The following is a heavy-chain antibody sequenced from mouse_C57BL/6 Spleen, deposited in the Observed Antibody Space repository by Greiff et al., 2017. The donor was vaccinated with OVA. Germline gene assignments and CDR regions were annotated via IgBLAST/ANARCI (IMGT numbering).Heavy chain of an antibody. CDR2: IDPETGGT. J-gene: IGHJ3*01. CDR3: TRSGSSGSFAY. Sequence: SGAELVRPGASVTLSCKASGYTFTDYEMHWVKQTPVHGLEWIGAIDPETGGTAYNQKFKGKAILTADKSSSTAYMELRSLTSEDSAVYYCTRSGSSGSFAYWGQGTLVTVSA. D-gene: IGHD3-2*02. V-gene: IGHV1-15*01. CDR1: GYTFTDYE.